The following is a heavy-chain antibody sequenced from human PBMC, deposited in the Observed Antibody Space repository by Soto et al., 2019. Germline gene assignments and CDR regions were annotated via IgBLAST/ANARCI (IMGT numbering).Heavy chain of an antibody. CDR2: IWYDGSNK. V-gene: IGHV3-33*01. CDR1: GFTFSSYG. Sequence: PGGSLRLSCAASGFTFSSYGMHWVRQAPGKGLEWVAVIWYDGSNKYYADSVKGRFTISRDNSKNTLYLQMNSLRAEDTAVYYCAREWVVAAIGYFDYWGQGTLVTVSS. D-gene: IGHD2-15*01. CDR3: AREWVVAAIGYFDY. J-gene: IGHJ4*02.